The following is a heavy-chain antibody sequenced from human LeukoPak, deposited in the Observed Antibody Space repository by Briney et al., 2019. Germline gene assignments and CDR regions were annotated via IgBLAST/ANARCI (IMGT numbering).Heavy chain of an antibody. D-gene: IGHD1-26*01. CDR1: GFTFTHYG. V-gene: IGHV3-48*04. J-gene: IGHJ4*02. CDR2: ISGDTRTI. CDR3: ARGGATKTFDF. Sequence: GGSLRLSCSATGFTFTHYGMDWVRQTPGKGLEWVSYISGDTRTIYYADSVKGRFTISRDTAENSVYLQMHILRAEDTAVYYCARGGATKTFDFWGQGTLVTVSS.